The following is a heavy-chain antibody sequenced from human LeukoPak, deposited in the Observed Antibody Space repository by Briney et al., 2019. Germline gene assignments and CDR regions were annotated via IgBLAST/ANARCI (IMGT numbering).Heavy chain of an antibody. CDR3: AGLKLAYCGGDCSSLDY. V-gene: IGHV4-34*01. CDR2: INNSGST. Sequence: SETLSLTCAVYVGSFSGYYWSWIRQPPGKGLEWIGEINNSGSTNYNPSLKSRVTISVDTSKNQFSLKLSSVTAADTAVYYCAGLKLAYCGGDCSSLDYWGQGTLVTVSS. CDR1: VGSFSGYY. J-gene: IGHJ4*02. D-gene: IGHD2-21*02.